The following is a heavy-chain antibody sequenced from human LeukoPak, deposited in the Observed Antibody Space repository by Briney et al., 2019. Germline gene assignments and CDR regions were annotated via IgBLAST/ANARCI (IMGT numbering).Heavy chain of an antibody. CDR1: GFTFSSYA. D-gene: IGHD3-10*01. J-gene: IGHJ5*02. Sequence: GGSLRLSCAASGFTFSSYAMSWVRQAPGKGLEWVSAISGSGGSTYYADSVKGRFTISRDNSKNTLYLQMNSLRAEATAEYYCAKDQLTWFETAPPGWFDPWGQGTLVTVSS. CDR3: AKDQLTWFETAPPGWFDP. CDR2: ISGSGGST. V-gene: IGHV3-23*01.